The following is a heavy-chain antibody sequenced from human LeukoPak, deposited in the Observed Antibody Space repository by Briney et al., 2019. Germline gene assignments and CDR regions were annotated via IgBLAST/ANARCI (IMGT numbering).Heavy chain of an antibody. J-gene: IGHJ5*02. Sequence: GESLKISCEPSEYFFTTYRIGWAGRLPGRGLEWLEAGCPDDSDTIYSASFQGQVTISADKSVRNVYLQWSSLKASDTAIYFCARQRGASGTVNWFDPWGQGTLVTVSS. CDR1: EYFFTTYR. V-gene: IGHV5-51*01. CDR3: ARQRGASGTVNWFDP. D-gene: IGHD3-10*01. CDR2: GCPDDSDT.